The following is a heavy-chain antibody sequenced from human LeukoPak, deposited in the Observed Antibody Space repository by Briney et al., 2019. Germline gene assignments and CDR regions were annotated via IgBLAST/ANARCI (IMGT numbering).Heavy chain of an antibody. V-gene: IGHV4-39*01. CDR1: GGSISSSSHH. CDR3: VRHDGRSGGTMGALDS. CDR2: VYYGRTT. Sequence: SETLSLTCTVSGGSISSSSHHWGWIRQSPGKGLEWIGSVYYGRTTYYNPSLNSRVTIFVVTSKNQLSLQLNSVTAADTAVYYCVRHDGRSGGTMGALDSWGQGSLVTVSS. J-gene: IGHJ4*02. D-gene: IGHD4-23*01.